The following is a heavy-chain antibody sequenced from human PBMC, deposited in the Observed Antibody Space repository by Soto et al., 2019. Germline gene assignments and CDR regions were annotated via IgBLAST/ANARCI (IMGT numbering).Heavy chain of an antibody. CDR2: ISGSGGST. J-gene: IGHJ4*02. Sequence: GGSLRLSCAASGFTFSSCAMSWVRQAPGKGLEWVSAISGSGGSTYYADSVKGRFTISRDNSKNTLYLQMNSLRAEDTAVYYCAKDLAYDDFWSGPFPVFDYWGQGTLVTVSS. CDR3: AKDLAYDDFWSGPFPVFDY. CDR1: GFTFSSCA. D-gene: IGHD3-3*01. V-gene: IGHV3-23*01.